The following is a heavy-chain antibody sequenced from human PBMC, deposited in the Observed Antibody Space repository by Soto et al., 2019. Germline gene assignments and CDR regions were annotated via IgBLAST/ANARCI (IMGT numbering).Heavy chain of an antibody. CDR2: ISYDGSNK. D-gene: IGHD6-19*01. CDR1: GFTFSSYG. V-gene: IGHV3-30*03. Sequence: QVQLVESGGGVVQPGRSLRLSCAASGFTFSSYGMHWVRQAPGKGLEWVAVISYDGSNKYYADSVKGRFTISRDNSKNTLYLQMNSLRAEDTAVYYCATDQGGSGWYGYYYYYGMDVWGQGTTVTVSS. J-gene: IGHJ6*02. CDR3: ATDQGGSGWYGYYYYYGMDV.